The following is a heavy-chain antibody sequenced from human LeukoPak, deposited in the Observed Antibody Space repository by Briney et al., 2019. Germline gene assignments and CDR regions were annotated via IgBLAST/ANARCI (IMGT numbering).Heavy chain of an antibody. CDR3: ARDTTPKYYDFWSGYQFDY. J-gene: IGHJ4*02. D-gene: IGHD3-3*01. CDR1: GFTLSSYA. Sequence: PGGSLRLSCAASGFTLSSYAMHWVRQAPGKGLEWVAVISYDGSNKYYADSVKGRFTISRDNSKNTLYLQMNSLRAEDTAVYYCARDTTPKYYDFWSGYQFDYWGQGTLVTVSS. V-gene: IGHV3-30*01. CDR2: ISYDGSNK.